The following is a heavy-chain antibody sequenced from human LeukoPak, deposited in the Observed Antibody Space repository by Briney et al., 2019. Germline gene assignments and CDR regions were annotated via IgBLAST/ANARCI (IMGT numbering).Heavy chain of an antibody. J-gene: IGHJ4*02. V-gene: IGHV3-48*04. D-gene: IGHD3-16*02. CDR3: AREGLRLGELSSSWY. Sequence: PGGSLRLSCAASGFTFSSYSMNWVRQAPGKGLEWVSYISSSSSTIYYADSVKGRFTISRDNAKYSLYLQMNSLRAEDTAVYYCAREGLRLGELSSSWYWGQGTLVTVSS. CDR2: ISSSSSTI. CDR1: GFTFSSYS.